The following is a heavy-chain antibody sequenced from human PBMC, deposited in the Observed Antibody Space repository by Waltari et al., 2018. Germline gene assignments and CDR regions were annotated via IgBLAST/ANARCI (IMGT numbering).Heavy chain of an antibody. CDR1: GYTLPELS. J-gene: IGHJ6*03. Sequence: QVPLVQSGAAVKKPGASVKVSCKVYGYTLPELSMHWVRQAPGKGLEWMGGFDPEDGETIYAQKFRGRVTMTEDTSTDTAYMELSSLRSEDTAVYYCATEPYAYSNYLDVWGQGTTVTVSS. D-gene: IGHD4-4*01. CDR2: FDPEDGET. V-gene: IGHV1-24*01. CDR3: ATEPYAYSNYLDV.